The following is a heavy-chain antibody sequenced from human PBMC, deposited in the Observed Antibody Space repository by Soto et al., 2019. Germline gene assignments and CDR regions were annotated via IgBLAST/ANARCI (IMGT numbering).Heavy chain of an antibody. CDR1: GGSISSGGYY. CDR2: IYYSGST. J-gene: IGHJ6*02. CDR3: ARAYCSGGSCHKIYYYYGMDV. D-gene: IGHD2-15*01. Sequence: QVQLQESGPGLVKPSQTLSLTCTVSGGSISSGGYYWSWIRQHPGKGLEWIGYIYYSGSTYYNPSLKSRVTISVDTSKNQFSLKLSSVTAADTAVYYCARAYCSGGSCHKIYYYYGMDVWGQGTTVTVSS. V-gene: IGHV4-31*03.